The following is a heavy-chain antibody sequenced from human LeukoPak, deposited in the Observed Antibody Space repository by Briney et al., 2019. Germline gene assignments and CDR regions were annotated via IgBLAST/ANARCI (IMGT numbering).Heavy chain of an antibody. CDR1: GFTFGDYA. CDR3: TRSSRIRYFDWDFDC. V-gene: IGHV3-49*04. CDR2: IRTKAYGGTT. D-gene: IGHD3-9*01. Sequence: GGSLRLSSTASGFTFGDYAMTWVRQAPGKGLEWVGFIRTKAYGGTTEYAASVKGRFTISRDDSKSIAYLQMNSLKTEDTAVYYCTRSSRIRYFDWDFDCWGQGTLVTVSS. J-gene: IGHJ4*02.